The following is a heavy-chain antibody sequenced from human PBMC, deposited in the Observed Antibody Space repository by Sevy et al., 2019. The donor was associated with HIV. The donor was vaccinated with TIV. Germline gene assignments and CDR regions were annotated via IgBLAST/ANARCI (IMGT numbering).Heavy chain of an antibody. V-gene: IGHV3-48*02. J-gene: IGHJ4*02. D-gene: IGHD3-22*01. Sequence: GGSLRLSCAASGFTFSSYSMNWVRQAPGKGLEWVSYISSSSSTIYYADSVKGRFTISRDNAKNSLYLQMNSLRDEDTAVYYCASQSWGGTMTVVVTQSDYWGQGTLVTVSS. CDR2: ISSSSSTI. CDR1: GFTFSSYS. CDR3: ASQSWGGTMTVVVTQSDY.